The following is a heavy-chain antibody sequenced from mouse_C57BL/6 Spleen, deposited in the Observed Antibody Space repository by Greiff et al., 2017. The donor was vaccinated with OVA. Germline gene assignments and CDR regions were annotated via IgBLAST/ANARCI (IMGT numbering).Heavy chain of an antibody. Sequence: DVKLVESGGGLVKPGGSLKLSCAASGFTFRSYTMSWVRQTPEKRLEWVATISGGGGNTYYPDSVKGRFTISRDNAKNTLYLQMSSLRSEDTALYYCARHEDNDLVYYFDYWGQGTTLTVSS. CDR3: ARHEDNDLVYYFDY. CDR2: ISGGGGNT. CDR1: GFTFRSYT. V-gene: IGHV5-9*01. J-gene: IGHJ2*01.